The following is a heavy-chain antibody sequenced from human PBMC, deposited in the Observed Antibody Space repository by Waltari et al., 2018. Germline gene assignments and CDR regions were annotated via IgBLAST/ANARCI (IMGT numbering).Heavy chain of an antibody. Sequence: QVQLQESGPGLVKPSETLSLTCTISGGSITSHYWRWIRQPPGKGLEWIGYIYYCGSTNYNPSLKSRVAISMDTSKKQFSLKVNSVTAADTAVYYCARLCSGGACRNWFDPWGPGTLVTVSS. J-gene: IGHJ5*02. V-gene: IGHV4-59*11. CDR1: GGSITSHY. D-gene: IGHD2-15*01. CDR2: IYYCGST. CDR3: ARLCSGGACRNWFDP.